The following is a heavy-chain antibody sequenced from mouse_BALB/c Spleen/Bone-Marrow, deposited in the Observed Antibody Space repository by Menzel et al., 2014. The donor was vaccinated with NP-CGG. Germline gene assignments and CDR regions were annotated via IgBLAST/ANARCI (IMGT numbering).Heavy chain of an antibody. J-gene: IGHJ1*01. Sequence: EVQLQQSGTVPARPGASVKMSCKASGYSFTSYWMHWVKERPGQGLEWIGAIYPGNSDTSYNQKFKGKAKLTAVTSASTAYMELCNLTNEDSAVHYCARGVRWCFDVGGAGTTVTVSS. CDR2: IYPGNSDT. CDR1: GYSFTSYW. CDR3: ARGVRWCFDV. D-gene: IGHD1-1*01. V-gene: IGHV1-5*01.